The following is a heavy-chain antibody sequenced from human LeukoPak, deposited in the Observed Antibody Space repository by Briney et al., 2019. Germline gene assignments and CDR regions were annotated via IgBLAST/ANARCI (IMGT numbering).Heavy chain of an antibody. D-gene: IGHD6-19*01. V-gene: IGHV1-24*01. Sequence: GASVKVSCKVSGYTLTELSMHWVRQAPGKGLEWMGGFDPEDGETIYAQKFQGRVTMTEDTSTDTAYMELSSLRSEDTAVYYCATVSRLVVQQWLLGYWGQGTLVTVSS. J-gene: IGHJ4*02. CDR1: GYTLTELS. CDR3: ATVSRLVVQQWLLGY. CDR2: FDPEDGET.